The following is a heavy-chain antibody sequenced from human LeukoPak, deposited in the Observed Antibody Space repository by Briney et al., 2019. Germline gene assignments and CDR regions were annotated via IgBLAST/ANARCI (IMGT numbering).Heavy chain of an antibody. J-gene: IGHJ4*02. CDR3: ARGSGSYALIGEVYYFDY. CDR2: IYTSGST. D-gene: IGHD1-26*01. Sequence: SETLSLTCTVSGGSISSSSYYWGWIRQPPGKGLEWIGRIYTSGSTNYNPSLKSRVTMSVDTSKNQFSLKLSSVTAADMAVYYCARGSGSYALIGEVYYFDYWGQGTLVTVSS. V-gene: IGHV4-61*05. CDR1: GGSISSSSYY.